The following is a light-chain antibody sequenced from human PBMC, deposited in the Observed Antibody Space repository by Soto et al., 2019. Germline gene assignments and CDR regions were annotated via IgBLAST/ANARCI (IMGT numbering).Light chain of an antibody. CDR3: GSYTGSIYV. V-gene: IGLV2-14*01. CDR1: SSDVGGYKF. CDR2: EVS. Sequence: QSALTQPASVSWSPGQSITISCTGTSSDVGGYKFVSWYQQHPGKAPKLMIYEVSNRPSGVSSRFSGSKSGNTASLTISGLQAEDEADYYCGSYTGSIYVFGPGTKVTV. J-gene: IGLJ1*01.